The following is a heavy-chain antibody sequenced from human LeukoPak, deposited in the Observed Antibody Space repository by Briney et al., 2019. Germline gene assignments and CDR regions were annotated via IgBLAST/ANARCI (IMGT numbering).Heavy chain of an antibody. J-gene: IGHJ4*02. Sequence: GGSLRLSCAASGFTFNTYTMNWVRQAPGKGLEWVSYISGSSGIIDYADSVRGRFTISRDNSKNTLYLQMNSLRAEDTAVYYCARGFAAAAGSDYWGQGTLVTVSS. CDR3: ARGFAAAAGSDY. CDR2: ISGSSGII. D-gene: IGHD6-13*01. V-gene: IGHV3-48*01. CDR1: GFTFNTYT.